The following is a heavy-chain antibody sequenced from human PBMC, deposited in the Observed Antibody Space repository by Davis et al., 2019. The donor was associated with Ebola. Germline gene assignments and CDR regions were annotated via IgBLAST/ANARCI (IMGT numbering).Heavy chain of an antibody. CDR3: ARHRPGIAVAGSLDY. Sequence: SETLSLTCTVSGGSISTYYWSWIRQPPGKGLEWIGYIYYNGNTIYNPSLKSRVTISVDTSKNQFSLKLSSVTAADTAVYYCARHRPGIAVAGSLDYWGQGTLVTVSS. D-gene: IGHD6-19*01. J-gene: IGHJ4*02. V-gene: IGHV4-59*08. CDR1: GGSISTYY. CDR2: IYYNGNT.